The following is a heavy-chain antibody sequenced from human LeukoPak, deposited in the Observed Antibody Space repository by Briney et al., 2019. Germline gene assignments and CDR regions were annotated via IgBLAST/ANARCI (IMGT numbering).Heavy chain of an antibody. CDR1: GYSFTSYW. J-gene: IGHJ6*02. Sequence: GESLKISCKGSGYSFTSYWIGWVRQMPGKGLEWMGIIYPGDSDTRYSPSFQGQVTISADKSISTAYLQWSSLKASDTAMYYCARHYYYGSGSYSRPYGMDVWGQGTTVTVSS. V-gene: IGHV5-51*01. CDR2: IYPGDSDT. D-gene: IGHD3-10*01. CDR3: ARHYYYGSGSYSRPYGMDV.